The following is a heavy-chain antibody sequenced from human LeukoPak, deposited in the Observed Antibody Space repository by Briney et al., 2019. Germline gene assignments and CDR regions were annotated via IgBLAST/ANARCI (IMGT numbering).Heavy chain of an antibody. Sequence: PSETLSLTCTVSGVSISSGGYYWSWIRQPPGKGLEWIGHIYQSGTTYYNPSLKSRVTISVDTSKNQFSLKLSSVTAADTAVYYCASIETTRLGYCSGGSCAASYYGMDVWGQGTTVTVSS. D-gene: IGHD2-15*01. CDR2: IYQSGTT. CDR3: ASIETTRLGYCSGGSCAASYYGMDV. CDR1: GVSISSGGYY. V-gene: IGHV4-30-2*01. J-gene: IGHJ6*02.